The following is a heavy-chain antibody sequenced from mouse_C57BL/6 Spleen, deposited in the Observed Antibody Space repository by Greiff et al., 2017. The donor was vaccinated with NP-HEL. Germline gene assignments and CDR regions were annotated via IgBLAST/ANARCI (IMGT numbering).Heavy chain of an antibody. CDR3: ARSELGG. J-gene: IGHJ2*01. V-gene: IGHV1-26*01. D-gene: IGHD4-1*01. CDR2: INPNNGGT. Sequence: EVQLQQSGPELVKPGASVKISCKASGYTFTDYYMNWVKQSHGKSLEWIGDINPNNGGTSYNQKFKGKATLTVDKSSSTAYMELRSLTSEDSAVYYCARSELGGWGQGTTLTVSS. CDR1: GYTFTDYY.